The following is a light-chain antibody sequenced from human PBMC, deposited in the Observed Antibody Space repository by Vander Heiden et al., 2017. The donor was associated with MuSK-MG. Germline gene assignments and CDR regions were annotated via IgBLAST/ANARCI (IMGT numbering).Light chain of an antibody. J-gene: IGKJ2*01. V-gene: IGKV3-11*01. CDR1: QSATNY. CDR3: LQRSNWPYT. CDR2: DAS. Sequence: ESVLTQSPATLSLSPGEKATLSCRASQSATNYLAWYQQKPGQAPRLLIYDASNRATGIPARFSGSGSGTDFTLTISSLEPEDFAVYYCLQRSNWPYTFGQGTKVEIK.